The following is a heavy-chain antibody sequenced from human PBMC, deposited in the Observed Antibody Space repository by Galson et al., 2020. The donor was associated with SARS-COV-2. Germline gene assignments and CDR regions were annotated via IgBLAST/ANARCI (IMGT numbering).Heavy chain of an antibody. D-gene: IGHD3-10*01. Sequence: ASVKVSCKASGYTFTSYGISWVRQAPGQRLEWMGWIRAYNDNTKYAQNIQGRVTITTDTSTATAYMELRSLRSDDTAVFYCARTDTIEYYYGSGTEPLVDYWGQGTLVTVSS. CDR1: GYTFTSYG. V-gene: IGHV1-18*01. CDR3: ARTDTIEYYYGSGTEPLVDY. CDR2: IRAYNDNT. J-gene: IGHJ4*02.